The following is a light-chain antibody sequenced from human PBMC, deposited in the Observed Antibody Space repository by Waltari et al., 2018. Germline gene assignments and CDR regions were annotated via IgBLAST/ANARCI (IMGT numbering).Light chain of an antibody. V-gene: IGLV2-11*01. CDR1: SSDGGGYNY. Sequence: QSALTQPRSVSGSPGQSVTISCTGTSSDGGGYNYVSWYQQHPGKAPQLMISDVTKGPSGVPDRFSGSKSGNTASLTISGLQAEDEADYYCCSYAGSYTPLLFGTGTKVSVL. CDR2: DVT. CDR3: CSYAGSYTPLL. J-gene: IGLJ1*01.